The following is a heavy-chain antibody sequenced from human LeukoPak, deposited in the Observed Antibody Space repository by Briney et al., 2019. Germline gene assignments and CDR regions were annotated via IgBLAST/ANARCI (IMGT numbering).Heavy chain of an antibody. CDR1: GFTFSSYA. CDR3: ARDFGQAVAGELDY. J-gene: IGHJ4*02. Sequence: GGSLRLSCAASGFTFSSYAMSWVRQAPGKGLEWVSAISSSSSTIYYADSVKGRFTISRDNAKNSLFLQMNSLRDEDTAVYYCARDFGQAVAGELDYWGQGTLVTVSS. CDR2: ISSSSSTI. V-gene: IGHV3-48*02. D-gene: IGHD6-19*01.